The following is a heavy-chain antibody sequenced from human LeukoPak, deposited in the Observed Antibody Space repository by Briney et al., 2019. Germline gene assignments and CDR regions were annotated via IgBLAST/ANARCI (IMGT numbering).Heavy chain of an antibody. J-gene: IGHJ6*02. CDR3: ARDQIVVVPAAGYYYYYGMDV. D-gene: IGHD2-2*01. Sequence: PSETLSLTCTVSGGSISSYYWSWIRQPPGKGLEWIGYIYYSGSTNYNPSLTSRVTISVDTSKNQFSLKLNSVTAADTAVYYCARDQIVVVPAAGYYYYYGMDVWGQGTTVTVSS. CDR2: IYYSGST. CDR1: GGSISSYY. V-gene: IGHV4-59*01.